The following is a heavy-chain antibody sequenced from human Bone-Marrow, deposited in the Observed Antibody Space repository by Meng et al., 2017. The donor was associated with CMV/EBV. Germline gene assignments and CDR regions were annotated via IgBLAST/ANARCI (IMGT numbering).Heavy chain of an antibody. Sequence: ESLKISCAASGFTFSSYEMNWVRQAPGKGLEWVSSISSSSSYIYYADSVKGRFTISRDNAKNSLYLQMNSLRAEDTAVYYCARDGYGSGSYFAFDIWGQGTMVTVSS. J-gene: IGHJ3*02. CDR2: ISSSSSYI. V-gene: IGHV3-21*01. CDR3: ARDGYGSGSYFAFDI. D-gene: IGHD3-10*01. CDR1: GFTFSSYE.